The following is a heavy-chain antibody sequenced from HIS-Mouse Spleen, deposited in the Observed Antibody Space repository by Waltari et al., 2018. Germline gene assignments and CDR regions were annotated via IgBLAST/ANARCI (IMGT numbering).Heavy chain of an antibody. Sequence: QVQLQESGPGLVKPSETLSLTCTVSGYSISSGHYLRWTRQPPGKGLEWIVSIYHSGSTYYNPSLKSRVTISVDTSKNQFSLKLSSVTAADTAVYYCARALEYSSSWYYYYYGMDVWGQGTTVTVSS. CDR1: GYSISSGHY. D-gene: IGHD6-13*01. V-gene: IGHV4-38-2*02. CDR2: IYHSGST. CDR3: ARALEYSSSWYYYYYGMDV. J-gene: IGHJ6*02.